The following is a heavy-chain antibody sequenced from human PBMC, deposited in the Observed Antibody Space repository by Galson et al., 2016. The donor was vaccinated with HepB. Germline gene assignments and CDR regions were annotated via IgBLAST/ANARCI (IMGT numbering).Heavy chain of an antibody. V-gene: IGHV1-69*13. CDR1: GGTFSSYT. CDR2: IVPIFGTG. CDR3: ARASWEFPTTFDY. Sequence: SVKVSCKASGGTFSSYTISWARQAPGQGLEWMGGIVPIFGTGNYARKFQGRVTITADESTSTAYMELSSLRSDDTAVYFCARASWEFPTTFDYWGLGTLVTVSS. D-gene: IGHD1-26*01. J-gene: IGHJ4*02.